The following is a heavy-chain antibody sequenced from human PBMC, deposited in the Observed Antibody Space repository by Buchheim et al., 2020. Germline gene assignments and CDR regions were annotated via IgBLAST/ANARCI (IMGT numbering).Heavy chain of an antibody. CDR3: ARDGYSYGYQEGNWFDP. D-gene: IGHD5-18*01. Sequence: QVQLVQSGAEVKKPGASVKVSCKASGYTFATYYMHWVRQAPGQGLEWMGIINPIGGSTTYAQKFQGRVTMTRDTSTSTVYLELSSLRYEDTAVYYCARDGYSYGYQEGNWFDPWGQGTL. CDR2: INPIGGST. J-gene: IGHJ5*02. V-gene: IGHV1-46*01. CDR1: GYTFATYY.